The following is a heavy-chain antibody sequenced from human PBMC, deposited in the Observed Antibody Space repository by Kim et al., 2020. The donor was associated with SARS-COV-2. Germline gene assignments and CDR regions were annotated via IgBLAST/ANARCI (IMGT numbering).Heavy chain of an antibody. D-gene: IGHD6-13*01. CDR1: GGSISSSNW. CDR3: ARLYSSSWYGNWFDP. Sequence: SETLSLTCAVSGGSISSSNWWSWVRQPPGKGLEWIGEIYHSGSTNYNPSLKSRVTISVDKSKNQFSLKLSSVTAADTAVYYCARLYSSSWYGNWFDPWGQGTLVTVSS. J-gene: IGHJ5*02. CDR2: IYHSGST. V-gene: IGHV4-4*02.